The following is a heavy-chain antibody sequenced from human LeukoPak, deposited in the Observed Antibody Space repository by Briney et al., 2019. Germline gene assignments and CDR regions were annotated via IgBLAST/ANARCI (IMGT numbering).Heavy chain of an antibody. D-gene: IGHD5-12*01. Sequence: QPGRSLTLSCAASGFTFSSYAMHWVRQAPGKGLEWVAVISYDGSNKYYADSVKGRFTISRDNSKNTLYLQMNSLRAEDTAVYYCARGIVATEFSDYWGQGTLVTVSS. CDR3: ARGIVATEFSDY. CDR1: GFTFSSYA. J-gene: IGHJ4*02. V-gene: IGHV3-30-3*01. CDR2: ISYDGSNK.